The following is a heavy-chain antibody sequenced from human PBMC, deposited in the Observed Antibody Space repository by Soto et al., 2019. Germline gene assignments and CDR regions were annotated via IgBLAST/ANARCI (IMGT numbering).Heavy chain of an antibody. J-gene: IGHJ3*02. CDR1: GGSIISGGYS. V-gene: IGHV4-30-2*01. Sequence: PSETLSLTCAVSGGSIISGGYSWSWIRQPPGKGPQWIGHIYEGGNTYYTPSLESRVAISTDKSKNQFSLRLSSVTAADTAVYYCVRRSPEDAFDIWGQGTMVTVSS. CDR2: IYEGGNT. CDR3: VRRSPEDAFDI.